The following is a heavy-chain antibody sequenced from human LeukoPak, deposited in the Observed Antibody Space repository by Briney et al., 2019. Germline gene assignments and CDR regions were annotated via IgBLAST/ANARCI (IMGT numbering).Heavy chain of an antibody. CDR1: GFTFSSYW. D-gene: IGHD6-19*01. J-gene: IGHJ2*01. V-gene: IGHV3-7*01. Sequence: GGSLRLSCAAPGFTFSSYWMSWVRQAPGKGLEWVANIKQDGSEKYYVDSVKGRFTISRDNAKNSLYLQMNSLRAEDTAVYYCARGVYGSSGWYGFSRYFDLWGRGTLVTVSS. CDR3: ARGVYGSSGWYGFSRYFDL. CDR2: IKQDGSEK.